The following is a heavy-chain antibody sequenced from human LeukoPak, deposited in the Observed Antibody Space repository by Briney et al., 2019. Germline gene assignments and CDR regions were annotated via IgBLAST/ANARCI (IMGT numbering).Heavy chain of an antibody. V-gene: IGHV1-18*03. J-gene: IGHJ3*02. CDR3: ARDGELYIGSKRLFDI. Sequence: ASVKVSCKASGYTFTSYGISWVRQAPGQGVEWMGWISAYNGKTNYEQKLQDRVTITTHTSTSTAYMELRSLRSDDMAVYYCARDGELYIGSKRLFDISGQGTIVTLSS. CDR1: GYTFTSYG. CDR2: ISAYNGKT. D-gene: IGHD1-26*01.